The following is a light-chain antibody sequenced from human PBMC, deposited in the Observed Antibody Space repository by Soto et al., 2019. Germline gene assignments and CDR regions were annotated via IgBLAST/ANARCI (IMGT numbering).Light chain of an antibody. J-gene: IGKJ1*01. CDR1: QSVDMN. CDR2: GAS. CDR3: QQYRSWPRT. Sequence: EIVLTQSPATLSVSPGERVTLSCRASQSVDMNLAWYQQKPGQPPRLLTYGASTRATDMSGTFSGRGSGTEFTLTISSLQPEDFAVYYCQQYRSWPRTFGQGTKVEMK. V-gene: IGKV3-15*01.